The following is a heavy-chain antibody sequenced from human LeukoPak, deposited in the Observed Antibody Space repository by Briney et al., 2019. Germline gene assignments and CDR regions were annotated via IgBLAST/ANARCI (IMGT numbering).Heavy chain of an antibody. CDR1: GGSISSGGYY. CDR2: IYYSGST. Sequence: SSETLSLTCTVSGGSISSGGYYWSWIRQHPGKGLEWIGYIYYSGSTYYNPSLKSRVTISVDTSKNQFSLKLSSVTAADTAVYYCARDRYYYDSSGYYDAFDIWGQGTMVTVSS. D-gene: IGHD3-22*01. J-gene: IGHJ3*02. V-gene: IGHV4-31*03. CDR3: ARDRYYYDSSGYYDAFDI.